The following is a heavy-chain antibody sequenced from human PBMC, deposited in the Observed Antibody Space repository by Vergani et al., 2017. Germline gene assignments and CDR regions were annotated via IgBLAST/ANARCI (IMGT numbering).Heavy chain of an antibody. Sequence: QVQLQESGPGLVKPSETLSLTCTVSGGSISSYYWSWIRQPPGKGLEWIGYIYYSGSTNYNPSLKSRVTISVDTSKNQFSLKLSSVTAADTAVYYCSRTNYGDYEDYFDYWGQGTLVTVSS. J-gene: IGHJ4*02. CDR1: GGSISSYY. D-gene: IGHD4-17*01. V-gene: IGHV4-59*01. CDR2: IYYSGST. CDR3: SRTNYGDYEDYFDY.